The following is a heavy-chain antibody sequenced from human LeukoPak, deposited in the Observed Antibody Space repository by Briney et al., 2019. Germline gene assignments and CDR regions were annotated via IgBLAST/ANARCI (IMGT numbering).Heavy chain of an antibody. J-gene: IGHJ4*02. CDR2: IIPIFGTA. V-gene: IGHV1-69*05. Sequence: GASVKVSCKASGGTFSSYAISWVRQAPGQGLEWMGGIIPIFGTANYAQKFQGRVTITTDESTSTAYMELSSLRSEDTAVYYCARDGGYGGNSFDYWGQGTLVTVSS. CDR3: ARDGGYGGNSFDY. CDR1: GGTFSSYA. D-gene: IGHD4-23*01.